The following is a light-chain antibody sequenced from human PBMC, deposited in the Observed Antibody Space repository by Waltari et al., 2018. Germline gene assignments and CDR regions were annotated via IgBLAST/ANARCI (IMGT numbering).Light chain of an antibody. V-gene: IGLV2-23*02. CDR1: SSDVGNYKR. J-gene: IGLJ2*01. Sequence: QSALTQPASVSGSPGQSITISCTGTSSDVGNYKRVSWYQQHPGKAPKLMIYAVSKRPSGVSDRFSGSKSGDMLSLTISGLQPEDEAEYFCSSYAGSSKGVFGGGTKVTIL. CDR3: SSYAGSSKGV. CDR2: AVS.